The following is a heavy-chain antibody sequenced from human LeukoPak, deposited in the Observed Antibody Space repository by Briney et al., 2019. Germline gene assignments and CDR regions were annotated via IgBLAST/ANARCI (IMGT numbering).Heavy chain of an antibody. CDR1: GYTFTGYY. D-gene: IGHD2-2*01. Sequence: ASVKVSCKASGYTFTGYYMHWERQAPGQGLEWMGWINPNSGGTNYAQKFQGWVTMTRDTSISTAYMELSRLRSDDTAVYYCARDRGGNCSSTSCTKAYYYYGMDVWGQGTTVTVSS. V-gene: IGHV1-2*04. J-gene: IGHJ6*02. CDR2: INPNSGGT. CDR3: ARDRGGNCSSTSCTKAYYYYGMDV.